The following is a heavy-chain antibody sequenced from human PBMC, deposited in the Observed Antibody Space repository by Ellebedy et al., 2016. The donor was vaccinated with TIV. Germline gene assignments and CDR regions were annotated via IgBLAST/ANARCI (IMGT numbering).Heavy chain of an antibody. CDR1: GGSFSGYY. CDR2: INHSGST. CDR3: ARAPIVVVPAAEYYYYGMDV. J-gene: IGHJ6*02. V-gene: IGHV4-34*01. Sequence: MPSETLSLTCAVYGGSFSGYYWSWIRQPPGKGLEWIGEINHSGSTNYNPSLKSRVTISVDTSKNQFSLKLSSVTAADTAVYYCARAPIVVVPAAEYYYYGMDVWGQGTTVTVSS. D-gene: IGHD2-2*01.